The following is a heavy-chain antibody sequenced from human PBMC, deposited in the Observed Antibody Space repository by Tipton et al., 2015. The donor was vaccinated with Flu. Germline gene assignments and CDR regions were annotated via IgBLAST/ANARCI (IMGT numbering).Heavy chain of an antibody. V-gene: IGHV4-59*01. Sequence: TLSLTCTVSGGSISSYYWSWIRQPPGKGLEWIGYIYYSGSTNYNPSLKSRVTISVDTSKNQFSLKLSSVTAADTAVYYCARDPADGAFDIWGQGTMVTVSS. CDR2: IYYSGST. CDR3: ARDPADGAFDI. J-gene: IGHJ3*02. CDR1: GGSISSYY.